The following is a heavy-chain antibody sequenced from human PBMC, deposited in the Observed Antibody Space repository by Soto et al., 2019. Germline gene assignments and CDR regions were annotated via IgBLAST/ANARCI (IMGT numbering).Heavy chain of an antibody. CDR1: GFTFSSYG. Sequence: ESGGGVVQPGRSLRLSCAASGFTFSSYGMHWVRQAPGKGLEWVAVISYDGSNKYYADSVKGRFTISRDNSKNTLYLQMNSLRAEDTAVYYCAKDRYGDYYFDYWGQGTLVTVSS. CDR2: ISYDGSNK. D-gene: IGHD4-17*01. J-gene: IGHJ4*02. V-gene: IGHV3-30*18. CDR3: AKDRYGDYYFDY.